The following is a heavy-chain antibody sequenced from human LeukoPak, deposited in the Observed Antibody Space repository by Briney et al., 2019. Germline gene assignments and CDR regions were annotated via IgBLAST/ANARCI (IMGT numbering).Heavy chain of an antibody. Sequence: PSETLSLTCAVYGGSFSGYYWSWIRQPPGKGLEWIGEINHSGSTNYNPSLKSRVTISVDTSKNQFSLKLSSVTAADTAVYYRARGIRITMIVVVINYYYYMDVWGKGTTVTVSS. CDR1: GGSFSGYY. CDR2: INHSGST. V-gene: IGHV4-34*01. J-gene: IGHJ6*03. D-gene: IGHD3-22*01. CDR3: ARGIRITMIVVVINYYYYMDV.